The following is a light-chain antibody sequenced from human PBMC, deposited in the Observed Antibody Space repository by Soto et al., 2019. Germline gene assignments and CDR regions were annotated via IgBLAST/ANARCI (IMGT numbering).Light chain of an antibody. CDR3: SSYTTSSTRV. V-gene: IGLV2-14*03. J-gene: IGLJ1*01. Sequence: QSVLTQHASVSGSPGQSITISCTGTSSDVGAYDYVSWYQQHPDKAPKLMIYEVSYRPSGVSNRFSGSKSVNTATLTISGLQAEDEADYYCSSYTTSSTRVFGTGTKVTVL. CDR2: EVS. CDR1: SSDVGAYDY.